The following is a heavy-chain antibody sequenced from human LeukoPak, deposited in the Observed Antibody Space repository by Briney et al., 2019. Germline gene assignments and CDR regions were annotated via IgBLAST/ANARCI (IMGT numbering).Heavy chain of an antibody. CDR1: GGSISAYY. D-gene: IGHD3-22*01. Sequence: SETLSLTCTVSGGSISAYYWSWIRQPAGKGLEWIGRIYVSGSTNYNPSLKSRGTMSLNTSKNQFSLKLSSVTAADTAVYYCARTYYYDSSGYYPGYFDYWGQGTLVTVSS. CDR2: IYVSGST. V-gene: IGHV4-4*07. J-gene: IGHJ4*02. CDR3: ARTYYYDSSGYYPGYFDY.